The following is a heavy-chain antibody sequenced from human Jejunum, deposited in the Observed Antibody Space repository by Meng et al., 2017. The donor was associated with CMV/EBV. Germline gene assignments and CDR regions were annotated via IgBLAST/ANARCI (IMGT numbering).Heavy chain of an antibody. Sequence: QGPLQGAGPGLVKPTEPLSLPCTVSGGSIRGYSWNWIRQPAGKGLEWIGRAYMSGSTNYNPSLRSRVAMSVDTSKTQFSLRLTSVTAADTAVYYCARDRMAAPGTFEYWGQGTLVTVSS. CDR3: ARDRMAAPGTFEY. J-gene: IGHJ4*02. CDR1: GGSIRGYS. CDR2: AYMSGST. V-gene: IGHV4-4*07. D-gene: IGHD6-13*01.